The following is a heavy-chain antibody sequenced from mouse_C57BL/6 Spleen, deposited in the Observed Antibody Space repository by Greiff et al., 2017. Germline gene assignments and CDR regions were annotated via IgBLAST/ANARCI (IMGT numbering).Heavy chain of an antibody. J-gene: IGHJ1*03. Sequence: VQLQQSGAELVRPGTSVKMSCKASGYTFTNYWIGWAKQRPGHGLAWIGDIYPGGGYTTYNEKFKGKATLTADKSSSTAYMQFSSLTSEDSAIYYCASRNHWYFDVWGTGTTVTVSS. CDR1: GYTFTNYW. CDR3: ASRNHWYFDV. CDR2: IYPGGGYT. V-gene: IGHV1-63*01.